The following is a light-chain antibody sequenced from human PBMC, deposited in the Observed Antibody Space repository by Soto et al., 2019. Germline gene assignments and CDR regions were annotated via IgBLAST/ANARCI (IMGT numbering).Light chain of an antibody. CDR1: QSVSSD. CDR3: QQYNTWHPKMA. J-gene: IGKJ1*01. Sequence: VVTQSPATLSVFPGVTATLSCRASQSVSSDLAWYQQRPGQAPRLLIYGASTRATGIPARFRGSGSGTEFRLTISSLQSEDFATYYCQQYNTWHPKMAFGRGTKVDIK. V-gene: IGKV3D-15*01. CDR2: GAS.